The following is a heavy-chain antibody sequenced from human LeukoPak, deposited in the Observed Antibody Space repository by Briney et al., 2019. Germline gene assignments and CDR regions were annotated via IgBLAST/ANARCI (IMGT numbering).Heavy chain of an antibody. Sequence: SETLSLTCTVSGGSISSYYWSWIRQPPGKGLEWIGYIYYSGSTNYNPSLKSRVTISVDTPKNQFSLKLSSVTAADTAVYYCARGAYCSGGSCYPVVDYWGQGTLVTVSS. CDR3: ARGAYCSGGSCYPVVDY. V-gene: IGHV4-59*01. CDR2: IYYSGST. J-gene: IGHJ4*02. CDR1: GGSISSYY. D-gene: IGHD2-15*01.